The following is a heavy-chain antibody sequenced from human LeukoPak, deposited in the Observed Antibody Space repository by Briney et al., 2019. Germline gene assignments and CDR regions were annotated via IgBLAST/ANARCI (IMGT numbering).Heavy chain of an antibody. J-gene: IGHJ4*02. CDR2: INPSGGST. V-gene: IGHV1-46*01. CDR1: GYTFTSYA. D-gene: IGHD1-26*01. Sequence: GASVKVSCKASGYTFTSYAMNWVRQAPGQGLEWMGIINPSGGSTSYAQKFQGRVTMTRDTSTSTVYMELSSLRSEDTAVYYCARGLGSYVHFDYWGQGTLVTVSS. CDR3: ARGLGSYVHFDY.